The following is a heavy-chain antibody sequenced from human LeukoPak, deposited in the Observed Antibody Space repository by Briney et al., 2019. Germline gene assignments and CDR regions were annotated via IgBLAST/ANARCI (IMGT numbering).Heavy chain of an antibody. Sequence: GESLKISCKGSGYSFTSYWIGWVRQMPWKGLEWMGIIYPGDSDTRYSPSFQGQVTISADKSISTAYLQWSSLKASDTAMYYCARVGYSYGFYYYYMDVWGKGTTVTVSS. CDR3: ARVGYSYGFYYYYMDV. D-gene: IGHD5-18*01. V-gene: IGHV5-51*01. CDR1: GYSFTSYW. J-gene: IGHJ6*03. CDR2: IYPGDSDT.